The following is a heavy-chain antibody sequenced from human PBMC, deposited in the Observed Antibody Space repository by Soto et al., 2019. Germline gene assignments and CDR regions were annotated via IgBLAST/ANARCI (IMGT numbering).Heavy chain of an antibody. CDR3: ARGDSSSWYWSY. D-gene: IGHD6-13*01. Sequence: PSETLSLTCTVSGGSISSGDYYWSWIRQPPGKGLEWIGYIYYSGSTYYNPSLKSRVTISVDTSKNQFSLKLSSVTAADTGVYYCARGDSSSWYWSYWGQGTLVTVSS. CDR1: GGSISSGDYY. J-gene: IGHJ4*02. V-gene: IGHV4-30-4*01. CDR2: IYYSGST.